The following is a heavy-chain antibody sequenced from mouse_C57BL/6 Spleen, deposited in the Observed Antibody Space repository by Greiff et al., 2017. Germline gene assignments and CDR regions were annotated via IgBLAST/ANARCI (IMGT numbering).Heavy chain of an antibody. CDR3: ARTITTVGAPYAMDY. V-gene: IGHV2-2*01. J-gene: IGHJ4*01. CDR2: IWSGGST. Sequence: VKLQESGPGLVQPSQSLSITCTVSGFSLTSYGVHWVRQSPGKGLEWLGVIWSGGSTDYNAAFISRLSISKDNSKSQVFFKMNSLQADDTAIYYCARTITTVGAPYAMDYWGQGTSVTVSS. CDR1: GFSLTSYG. D-gene: IGHD1-1*01.